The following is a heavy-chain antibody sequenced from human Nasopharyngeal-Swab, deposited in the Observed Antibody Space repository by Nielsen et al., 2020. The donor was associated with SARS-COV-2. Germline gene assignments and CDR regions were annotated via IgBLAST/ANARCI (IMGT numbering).Heavy chain of an antibody. J-gene: IGHJ4*02. V-gene: IGHV3-21*01. CDR2: IKSNTGYI. CDR3: ARDRYEILIGWYFDS. Sequence: GVLKISCAASGFNFSPYTMNWVRQAPGKGLEWVSSIKSNTGYISYANSVKGRFTISRDNTKNSLYLQMNNLRAEDTAVYYCARDRYEILIGWYFDSWGQGTPVTVSS. D-gene: IGHD3-9*01. CDR1: GFNFSPYT.